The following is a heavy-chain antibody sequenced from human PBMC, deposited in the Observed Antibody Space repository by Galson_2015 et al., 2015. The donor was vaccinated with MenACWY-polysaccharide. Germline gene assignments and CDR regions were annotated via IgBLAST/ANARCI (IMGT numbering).Heavy chain of an antibody. Sequence: QSGAEVKKPGESLKISCKGSGYSFSNYWIGWVRQMPGKGLEWMGIIYPGDSDTRYSPSFQGQVSISADKSISTVYLQWSSLKASDTAIYYCARHGSRSWDSWFDPWGQGILVIVSS. J-gene: IGHJ5*02. D-gene: IGHD6-13*01. CDR2: IYPGDSDT. CDR1: GYSFSNYW. CDR3: ARHGSRSWDSWFDP. V-gene: IGHV5-51*01.